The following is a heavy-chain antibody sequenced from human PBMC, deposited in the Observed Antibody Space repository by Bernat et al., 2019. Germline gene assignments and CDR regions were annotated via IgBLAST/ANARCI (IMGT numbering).Heavy chain of an antibody. CDR1: GFTFSSYS. J-gene: IGHJ6*03. CDR2: ISSSSSYI. D-gene: IGHD7-27*01. CDR3: ARAGDWYYYCMDV. V-gene: IGHV3-21*05. Sequence: EVQLVESGGGLVKPGGSLRLSCAASGFTFSSYSMNWVRQAPGKGLEWVSYISSSSSYIYYADSVKGRFTISRDNAKNSLYLQMNSLRAEDTAVYYCARAGDWYYYCMDVWGKGTTVTVSS.